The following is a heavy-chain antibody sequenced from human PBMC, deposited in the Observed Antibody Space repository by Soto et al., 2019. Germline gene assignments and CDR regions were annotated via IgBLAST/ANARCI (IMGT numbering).Heavy chain of an antibody. Sequence: SETLSLTCSVSAGSISRYYWGWVRQPPGEGLEWIAYISYTVVASYNPSLKSRVTISLDTSKNQIALRLMSVTAADTAVYYCVGPLEPRAMESFDYWGRGTMVTVYS. CDR1: AGSISRYY. CDR2: ISYTVVA. D-gene: IGHD5-18*01. CDR3: VGPLEPRAMESFDY. J-gene: IGHJ4*02. V-gene: IGHV4-59*01.